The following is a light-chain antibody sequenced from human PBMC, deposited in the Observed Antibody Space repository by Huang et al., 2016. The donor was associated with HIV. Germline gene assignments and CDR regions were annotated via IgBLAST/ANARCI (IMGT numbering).Light chain of an antibody. CDR1: RSLSST. Sequence: EIVMTQSPATLSVSPGERATLSCRASRSLSSTLAWYQQKLGQAPRLLIYSVSTRATGIPARFSGSGSGTEFTLTISSLQSEDFAVYYCQQYNNWPPAFGQGTKVEIK. J-gene: IGKJ1*01. CDR2: SVS. V-gene: IGKV3-15*01. CDR3: QQYNNWPPA.